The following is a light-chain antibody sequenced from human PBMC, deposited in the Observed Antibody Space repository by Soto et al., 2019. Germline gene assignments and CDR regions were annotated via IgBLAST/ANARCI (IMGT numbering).Light chain of an antibody. CDR3: QQYGSSPRT. CDR2: GAS. J-gene: IGKJ1*01. Sequence: VLIESPGTLSLSTGERATLSCRASQSVSSSYLAWYQHKPGQAPRLLIYGASSRATGIPDRFSGSGSGTDFTLTISRLEPEDFAVNYCQQYGSSPRTFGQGTKV. CDR1: QSVSSSY. V-gene: IGKV3-20*01.